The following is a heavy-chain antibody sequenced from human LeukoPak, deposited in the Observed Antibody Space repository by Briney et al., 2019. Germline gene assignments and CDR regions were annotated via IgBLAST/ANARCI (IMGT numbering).Heavy chain of an antibody. V-gene: IGHV4-31*03. Sequence: SSETLSLTCTVSGGSIRSSYYYWGWIRQPPGKGLEWIGYIYYSGSTYYNPSLKSRLTISVDTSKNQFSLKLSSVTAADTAVYYCARRSGTWFDPWGQGTLVTVSS. D-gene: IGHD3-10*01. CDR3: ARRSGTWFDP. J-gene: IGHJ5*02. CDR2: IYYSGST. CDR1: GGSIRSSYYY.